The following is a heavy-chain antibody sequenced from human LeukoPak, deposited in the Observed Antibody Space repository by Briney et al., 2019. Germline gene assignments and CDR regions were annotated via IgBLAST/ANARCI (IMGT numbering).Heavy chain of an antibody. CDR1: GFTFSSYI. Sequence: GGSLRLSCAASGFTFSSYIMNWVRQAPGKGLEWVSSISSSSSYIYYADSVKGRFTISRDNAKNSLYLQMNSLRAEDTAVYYCARAHCSGGSCYSFDYWGQGTLVTVSS. CDR3: ARAHCSGGSCYSFDY. J-gene: IGHJ4*02. D-gene: IGHD2-15*01. V-gene: IGHV3-21*01. CDR2: ISSSSSYI.